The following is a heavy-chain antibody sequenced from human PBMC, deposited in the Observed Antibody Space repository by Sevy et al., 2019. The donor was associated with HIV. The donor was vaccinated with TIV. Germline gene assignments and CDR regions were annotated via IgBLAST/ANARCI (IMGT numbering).Heavy chain of an antibody. CDR1: GFTFSSYW. J-gene: IGHJ4*02. Sequence: GGSPRLSCAASGFTFSSYWMSWVRQAPGKGLEWVANIKQDGSEKYYVDSVKGRFTISRDNAKNSLYLQMNSLRAEDTAVYYCARDLSMIVVAGLGYWGQGTLVTVSS. D-gene: IGHD3-22*01. CDR2: IKQDGSEK. V-gene: IGHV3-7*01. CDR3: ARDLSMIVVAGLGY.